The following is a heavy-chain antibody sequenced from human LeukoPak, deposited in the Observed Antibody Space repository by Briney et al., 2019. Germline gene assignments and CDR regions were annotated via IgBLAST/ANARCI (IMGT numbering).Heavy chain of an antibody. J-gene: IGHJ4*02. CDR1: GFTFSTYW. Sequence: PGGSLRLSCAASGFTFSTYWMHWVRQAPGKGLVWVSRINSDDSSTSYADSVKGRFTISRDTAKNTLYLQMNSLRGEDTAVYYCARRAVAGNFDYWGRGTLVAVSS. D-gene: IGHD6-19*01. V-gene: IGHV3-74*01. CDR3: ARRAVAGNFDY. CDR2: INSDDSST.